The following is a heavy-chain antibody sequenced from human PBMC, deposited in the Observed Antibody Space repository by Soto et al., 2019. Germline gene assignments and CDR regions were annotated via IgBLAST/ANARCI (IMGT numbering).Heavy chain of an antibody. CDR1: GGSISRGGYY. CDR2: IYYCGST. Sequence: QVQLQESGPGLVKPSQTLSLTCTVSGGSISRGGYYWIWIRQHPGKGLEWIGDIYYCGSTYYNPSFKSRVTISVDTSKNQFSLNLSSVTAADTAVYYCARGDPAAYDYWGQGTLVTVSS. J-gene: IGHJ4*02. CDR3: ARGDPAAYDY. V-gene: IGHV4-31*03. D-gene: IGHD2-2*01.